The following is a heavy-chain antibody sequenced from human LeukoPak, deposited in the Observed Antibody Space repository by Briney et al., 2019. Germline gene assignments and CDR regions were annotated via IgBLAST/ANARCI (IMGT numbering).Heavy chain of an antibody. CDR1: GGSISSHY. CDR2: IYYSGST. J-gene: IGHJ5*02. Sequence: PSETLSLTWTVSGGSISSHYWSWIRQPPGKGLEWIGYIYYSGSTNYNPSLKSRVTISVDTSKNQFSLKLSSVTAADTAVYYCARDRESFSSGGVENWFDPWGQGTLVTVSS. V-gene: IGHV4-59*11. D-gene: IGHD2-8*02. CDR3: ARDRESFSSGGVENWFDP.